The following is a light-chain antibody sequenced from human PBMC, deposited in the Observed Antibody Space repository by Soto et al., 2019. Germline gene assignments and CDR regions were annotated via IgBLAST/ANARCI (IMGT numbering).Light chain of an antibody. Sequence: QSVLTQPPSVSGAPGQRVTISCTGSSSNIGAGYDVHWYQQLPGTAPKLLIYGNSNRPSGVPDRFSGSKSGTSASLASTGLQAEDDADYYCQSYDSSLTPYVFGTGTKGTVL. CDR1: SSNIGAGYD. CDR3: QSYDSSLTPYV. J-gene: IGLJ1*01. CDR2: GNS. V-gene: IGLV1-40*01.